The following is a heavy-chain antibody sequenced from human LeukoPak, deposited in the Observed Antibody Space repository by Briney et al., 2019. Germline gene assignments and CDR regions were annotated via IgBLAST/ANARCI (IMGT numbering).Heavy chain of an antibody. D-gene: IGHD1-14*01. J-gene: IGHJ3*02. V-gene: IGHV1-3*01. Sequence: ASVKVSCKASGYTFTNYAMHWVRQAPGQRLEWMGWINADNGNTKYSQKFQGRVTITRDTSASTAYMELSSLRSEDTAVYYCARGPLVVWGPGITDAFDIWGQGTMVTVSS. CDR1: GYTFTNYA. CDR2: INADNGNT. CDR3: ARGPLVVWGPGITDAFDI.